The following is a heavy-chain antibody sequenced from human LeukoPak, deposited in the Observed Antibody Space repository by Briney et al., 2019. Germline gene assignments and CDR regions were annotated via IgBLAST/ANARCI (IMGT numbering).Heavy chain of an antibody. CDR2: ISGSGGST. CDR3: ARDHLYYFDY. D-gene: IGHD2-8*01. J-gene: IGHJ4*02. CDR1: GFTFSTYA. V-gene: IGHV3-23*01. Sequence: GGSLRLSCAASGFTFSTYAMSWVRQAPGKGLEWVSIISGSGGSTYYADSVKGRFTISRDNAKNSLYLQMNSLRDEDTAVYYCARDHLYYFDYWGQGTLVTVSS.